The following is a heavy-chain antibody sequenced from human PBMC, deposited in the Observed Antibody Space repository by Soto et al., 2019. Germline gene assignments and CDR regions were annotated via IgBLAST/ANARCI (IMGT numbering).Heavy chain of an antibody. V-gene: IGHV1-69*13. Sequence: SVKVSCKASGGTFSSYAISWVRQAPGQGLEWMGGIIPIFGTANYAQKFQGRVTITADESTSTAYMELSSLRPEDTAVYYCARDREYRDGYKAAAWFDPWGQGTLVTVSS. CDR2: IIPIFGTA. J-gene: IGHJ5*02. CDR3: ARDREYRDGYKAAAWFDP. CDR1: GGTFSSYA. D-gene: IGHD6-6*01.